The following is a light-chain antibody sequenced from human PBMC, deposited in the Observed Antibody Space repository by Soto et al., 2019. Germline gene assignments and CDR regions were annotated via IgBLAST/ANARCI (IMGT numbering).Light chain of an antibody. CDR3: TSYPTSSMI. CDR2: DVS. Sequence: QSALTQPASVSGSPGQSITISCTGTSSDVGGYNYVSWYQHHPGKAPKLMIYDVSNRPSGVSNRFSGSKSGNTASLTISGLQAEDDADYYCTSYPTSSMIFGGGTKLTVL. V-gene: IGLV2-14*03. J-gene: IGLJ2*01. CDR1: SSDVGGYNY.